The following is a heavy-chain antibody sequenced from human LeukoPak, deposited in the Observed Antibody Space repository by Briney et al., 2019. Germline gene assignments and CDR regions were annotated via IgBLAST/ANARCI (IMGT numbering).Heavy chain of an antibody. Sequence: GASVKVSCKASGGTFSSYAISWVRQAPGQGLEWMGRIIPILGIANYAQKFQGRVTITADKSTSTAYMELSSLRSEDTAVYYCARDYYDSSGYYFRSYWGQGTLVTVSS. CDR3: ARDYYDSSGYYFRSY. CDR1: GGTFSSYA. CDR2: IIPILGIA. J-gene: IGHJ4*02. V-gene: IGHV1-69*04. D-gene: IGHD3-22*01.